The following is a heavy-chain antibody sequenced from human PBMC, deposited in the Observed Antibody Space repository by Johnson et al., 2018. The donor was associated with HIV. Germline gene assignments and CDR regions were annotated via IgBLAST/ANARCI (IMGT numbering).Heavy chain of an antibody. J-gene: IGHJ3*02. V-gene: IGHV3-30*04. Sequence: LSCAASGFTFSSYAMHWVRQAPGKGLEWVAVISYDGSNKYYADSVKGRFTISRDNSKNTFYLQMNSLRAEDTAVYYSVVAAFSEGAFDIWGQGTMVTVSS. CDR3: VVAAFSEGAFDI. D-gene: IGHD2-2*01. CDR1: GFTFSSYA. CDR2: ISYDGSNK.